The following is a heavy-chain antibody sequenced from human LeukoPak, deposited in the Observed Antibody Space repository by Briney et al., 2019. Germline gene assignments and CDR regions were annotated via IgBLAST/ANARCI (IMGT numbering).Heavy chain of an antibody. CDR2: ISHSGST. Sequence: SETLSLTCAVYGGSFSGYYWSWIRQPPGKGLEWIGEISHSGSTNYNPSLKSRVTISVDTSKNQFSLKLSSVTAADTAVYYCASVAVAGTAYWGQGTLVTVSS. CDR1: GGSFSGYY. V-gene: IGHV4-34*01. CDR3: ASVAVAGTAY. D-gene: IGHD6-19*01. J-gene: IGHJ4*02.